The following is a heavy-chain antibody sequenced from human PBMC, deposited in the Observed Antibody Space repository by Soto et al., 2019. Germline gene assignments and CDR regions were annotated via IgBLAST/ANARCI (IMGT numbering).Heavy chain of an antibody. J-gene: IGHJ5*02. CDR1: GGSISSGDYY. V-gene: IGHV4-30-4*01. D-gene: IGHD3-16*01. Sequence: SETLSLTCTVSGGSISSGDYYWSWIRQPPGKGLEWIGYIYYSGSTYYNPSLKSRVTISVDTSKNQFSLKLSSVTAADTAVYYCAIYTSHEATFDPWGQGTLVTVSS. CDR2: IYYSGST. CDR3: AIYTSHEATFDP.